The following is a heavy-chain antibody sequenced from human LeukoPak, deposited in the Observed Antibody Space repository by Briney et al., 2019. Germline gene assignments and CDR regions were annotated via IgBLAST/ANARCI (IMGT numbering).Heavy chain of an antibody. D-gene: IGHD3-3*01. Sequence: SETLSLTCTVSGGSISSYYWSWIRQPPGKGLEWIGNIYDIGSTNYNPSLKSRVTISVDTSKSQFSLRLSSVTAADTAVYYCARDTYPTYYDFWSGYYTGEDYTCTAIGWFDPWGQGTLVTVSS. CDR3: ARDTYPTYYDFWSGYYTGEDYTCTAIGWFDP. J-gene: IGHJ5*02. CDR1: GGSISSYY. CDR2: IYDIGST. V-gene: IGHV4-59*12.